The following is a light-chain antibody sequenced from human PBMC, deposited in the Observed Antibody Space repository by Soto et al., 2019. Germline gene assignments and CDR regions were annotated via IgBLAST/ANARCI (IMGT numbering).Light chain of an antibody. Sequence: EIVLTQSPGTLSLSKGERATLSCRASQSVSSSYLAWYQQKPGQAPRLLIYGASSRATGIPDRFSGSGSGTDFTLTISRLEPEDFAVYYCQQYGSSPWTFGQVTKVAI. V-gene: IGKV3-20*01. CDR3: QQYGSSPWT. CDR1: QSVSSSY. J-gene: IGKJ1*01. CDR2: GAS.